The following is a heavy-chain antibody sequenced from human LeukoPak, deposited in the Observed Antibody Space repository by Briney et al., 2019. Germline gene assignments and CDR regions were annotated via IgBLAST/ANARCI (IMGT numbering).Heavy chain of an antibody. D-gene: IGHD1-14*01. J-gene: IGHJ5*02. V-gene: IGHV3-21*01. CDR3: VRIPNNAGFPNWFDP. CDR2: ICGSSDYM. Sequence: GGSLRLSCAASGFTFSTSTMNWGRQAPGKGLEWASSICGSSDYMYYADSVKGRFTISRANAKNSLYLQMTSLRAEDTAVYYCVRIPNNAGFPNWFDPWGQGTLVTVSS. CDR1: GFTFSTST.